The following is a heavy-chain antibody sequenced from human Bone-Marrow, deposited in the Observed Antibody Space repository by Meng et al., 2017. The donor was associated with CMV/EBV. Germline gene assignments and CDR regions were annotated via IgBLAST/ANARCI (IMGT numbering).Heavy chain of an antibody. J-gene: IGHJ6*02. CDR2: IYYSGST. Sequence: SETLSLTCTVSGGSISSYYWSWIRQPPGKGLEWIGYIYYSGSTNYNPSLKSRVTISVDTSKNQFSLKLSSVTAADTAVYYCARDLPGNDGMAVWGQGTTVTVSS. V-gene: IGHV4-59*01. CDR3: ARDLPGNDGMAV. CDR1: GGSISSYY. D-gene: IGHD1-1*01.